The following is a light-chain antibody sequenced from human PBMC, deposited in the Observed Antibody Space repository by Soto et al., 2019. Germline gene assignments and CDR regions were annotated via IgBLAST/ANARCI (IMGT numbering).Light chain of an antibody. Sequence: DIAMTLTPLSRSVISGKPASICCKSSQSLLYRDVKTYLYWYLQKPGQPPQLLIYEVSNRFSGVPDRFSGSGSGTDFTLNISRVEAEDVGVYYCMQSVQLPITFGQGTRLEIK. V-gene: IGKV2D-29*01. CDR3: MQSVQLPIT. CDR2: EVS. J-gene: IGKJ5*01. CDR1: QSLLYRDVKTY.